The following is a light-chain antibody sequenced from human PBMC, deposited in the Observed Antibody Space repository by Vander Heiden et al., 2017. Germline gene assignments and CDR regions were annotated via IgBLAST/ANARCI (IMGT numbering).Light chain of an antibody. V-gene: IGKV1-39*01. CDR2: SAS. J-gene: IGKJ4*01. Sequence: DAQLTQSPSSLYASVGDRITITCRTRQSVTTYLIWYQQKPANAPPLLIYSASHLHSGVPSRFIGSGSGTDFTLTIISLQPEDFATYYCQQSYSTSALTFGGGTKVDIK. CDR1: QSVTTY. CDR3: QQSYSTSALT.